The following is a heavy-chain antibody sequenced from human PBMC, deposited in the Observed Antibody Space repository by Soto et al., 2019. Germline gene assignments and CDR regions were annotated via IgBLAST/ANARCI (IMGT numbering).Heavy chain of an antibody. Sequence: QVQLVESGGGVVQPGRSLRLSCAASGFTFSNFAIHWVRQAPGKGLEWVAVIWNDGSNKYFADSVKGRFTMSRDNTENTVYLQMNSLRAEDTAVYYCVRDEMGYCSGGSCYTPGGMDVWGQGTTVTVSS. CDR2: IWNDGSNK. CDR3: VRDEMGYCSGGSCYTPGGMDV. J-gene: IGHJ6*02. CDR1: GFTFSNFA. V-gene: IGHV3-33*01. D-gene: IGHD2-15*01.